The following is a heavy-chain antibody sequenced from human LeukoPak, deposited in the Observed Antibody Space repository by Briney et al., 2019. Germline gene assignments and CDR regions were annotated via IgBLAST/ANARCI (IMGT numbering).Heavy chain of an antibody. CDR1: GFTFSSYW. V-gene: IGHV3-7*03. D-gene: IGHD3-9*01. CDR2: IKQDGGEK. J-gene: IGHJ3*02. Sequence: GGSLRLSCATSGFTFSSYWMSWVRQAPGKGLEWVANIKQDGGEKYYVDSVKGRFTISRDNAKNSLYLQMNSLRAEDTAVYYCARERYFDWLLSSCAFDIWGQGTMVTVSS. CDR3: ARERYFDWLLSSCAFDI.